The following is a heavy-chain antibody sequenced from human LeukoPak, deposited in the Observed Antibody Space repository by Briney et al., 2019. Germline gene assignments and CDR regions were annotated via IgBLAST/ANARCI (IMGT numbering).Heavy chain of an antibody. V-gene: IGHV1-24*01. D-gene: IGHD4-17*01. Sequence: ASVKVSCKVSGYTLTELSMHWVRQAPGKGLEWMGGFDPEDGETIYAQKFQGRVTMTEDTSTDTAYMELSRLRSEDTAVYYCATVGLTTVTTNGLDYWGQGTLVTVSS. CDR1: GYTLTELS. CDR2: FDPEDGET. J-gene: IGHJ4*02. CDR3: ATVGLTTVTTNGLDY.